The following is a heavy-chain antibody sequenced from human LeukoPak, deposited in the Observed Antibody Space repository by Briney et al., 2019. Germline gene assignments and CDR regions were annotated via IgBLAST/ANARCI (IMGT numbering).Heavy chain of an antibody. J-gene: IGHJ4*02. CDR3: AKNGGYSYGLYYFDY. V-gene: IGHV3-23*01. CDR2: IISSGGVT. D-gene: IGHD5-18*01. Sequence: PGGSLRLSCAASGFAFSSYAMSWVRQAPGKGLEWVSSIISSGGVTYYADSVKGRFTISRDNSKNTVYLQMDSLRAEDSAVYYCAKNGGYSYGLYYFDYWGLGTLVTVSS. CDR1: GFAFSSYA.